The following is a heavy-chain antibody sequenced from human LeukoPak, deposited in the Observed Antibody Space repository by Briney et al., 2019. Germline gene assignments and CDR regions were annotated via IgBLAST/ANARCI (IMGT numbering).Heavy chain of an antibody. J-gene: IGHJ4*02. V-gene: IGHV3-30*01. CDR3: ARDFSDSSGHTNGLFDY. CDR2: ISYDGSNK. CDR1: GFTFSSYA. Sequence: TGRSLRLSCAASGFTFSSYAMHWVRQAPGKGLEWVAVISYDGSNKYYADSVKGRFTISRDNSKNTLYLQMNSLRAEDTAVYYCARDFSDSSGHTNGLFDYWGQGTLVTVSS. D-gene: IGHD3-22*01.